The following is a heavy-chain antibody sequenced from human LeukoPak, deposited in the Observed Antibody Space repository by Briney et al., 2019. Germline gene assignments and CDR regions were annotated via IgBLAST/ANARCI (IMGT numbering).Heavy chain of an antibody. CDR1: GGSFSGYY. CDR2: INHSGST. CDR3: ARGSGGLEWLQEYYFDY. D-gene: IGHD3-3*01. Sequence: SETPSLTCAVYGGSFSGYYWSWIRQPPGKGLEWIGEINHSGSTNYNPSLKSRVTISVDTSKNQFSLKLSSVTAADTAVYYCARGSGGLEWLQEYYFDYWGQGTLVTVSS. V-gene: IGHV4-34*01. J-gene: IGHJ4*02.